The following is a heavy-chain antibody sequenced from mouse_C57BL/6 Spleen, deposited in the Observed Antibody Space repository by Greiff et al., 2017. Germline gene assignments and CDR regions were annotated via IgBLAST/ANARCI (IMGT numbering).Heavy chain of an antibody. V-gene: IGHV1-26*01. Sequence: VQLQQSGPELVKPGASVKISCKASGYTFTDYYMNWVKQSHGKSLEWIGDINPNNGGTSYNQKFKGKATLTVDKSSSTAYMELRSLTSEDSAVYYCARGYYYGSSSYFDYWGQGTTLTVSS. CDR2: INPNNGGT. D-gene: IGHD1-1*01. CDR3: ARGYYYGSSSYFDY. J-gene: IGHJ2*01. CDR1: GYTFTDYY.